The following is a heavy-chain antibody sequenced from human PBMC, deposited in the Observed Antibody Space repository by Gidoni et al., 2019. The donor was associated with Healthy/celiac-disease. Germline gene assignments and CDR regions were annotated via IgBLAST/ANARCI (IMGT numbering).Heavy chain of an antibody. J-gene: IGHJ4*02. CDR3: ARVSDKYSGSTTYLS. CDR2: ISAYNGNT. V-gene: IGHV1-18*01. Sequence: SCKASGYTFTSYGISWVRQAPGQGLEWMGWISAYNGNTNYAQKLQGRVTMTTDTSTSTAYMELRSLRSDDTAVYYCARVSDKYSGSTTYLSWGQGTLVTVSS. D-gene: IGHD1-26*01. CDR1: GYTFTSYG.